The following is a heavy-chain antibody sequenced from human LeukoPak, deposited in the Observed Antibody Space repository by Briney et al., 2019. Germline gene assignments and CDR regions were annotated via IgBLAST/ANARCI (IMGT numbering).Heavy chain of an antibody. V-gene: IGHV1-69*13. J-gene: IGHJ4*02. D-gene: IGHD2-15*01. CDR3: ARVIGVTCDYFDS. CDR1: GGRLSTYA. Sequence: SVKVSCTASGGRLSTYALAWVRQAPGQGLEWVGGIIPIFGTTRYAQNLQDRVTIIADESTNTAYMELSSLRSDDTAVYYCARVIGVTCDYFDSWGQGTLVTVSS. CDR2: IIPIFGTT.